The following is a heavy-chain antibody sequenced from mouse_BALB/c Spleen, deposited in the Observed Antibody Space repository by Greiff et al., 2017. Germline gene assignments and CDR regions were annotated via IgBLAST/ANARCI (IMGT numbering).Heavy chain of an antibody. CDR2: IWGDGST. D-gene: IGHD2-4*01. V-gene: IGHV2-6-7*01. J-gene: IGHJ4*01. Sequence: QVQLKESGPGLVAPSQSLSITCTVSGFSLTGYGVNWVRQPPGKGLEWLGMIWGDGSTDYNSALKSRLSISKDNSKSQVFLKMNSLQTDDTARYYCARDLGITTKALYAVDYWGQGTSVTVSS. CDR3: ARDLGITTKALYAVDY. CDR1: GFSLTGYG.